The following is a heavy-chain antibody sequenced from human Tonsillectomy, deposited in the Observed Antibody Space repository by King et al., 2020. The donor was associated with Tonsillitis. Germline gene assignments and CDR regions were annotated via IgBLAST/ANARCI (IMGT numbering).Heavy chain of an antibody. CDR3: ARLPQGGYYYMDA. CDR2: IYPADSDT. D-gene: IGHD3-16*01. CDR1: GYSFSTYW. V-gene: IGHV5-51*01. J-gene: IGHJ6*03. Sequence: QLVQSGAEVKKPGESLKISCKSSGYSFSTYWVAWVRQMPGKGLEWVGIIYPADSDTRYSPSFQGRVTVSVDKSISTAYLQWSSLKASDSAMYYCARLPQGGYYYMDAWGKGTTVTVSS.